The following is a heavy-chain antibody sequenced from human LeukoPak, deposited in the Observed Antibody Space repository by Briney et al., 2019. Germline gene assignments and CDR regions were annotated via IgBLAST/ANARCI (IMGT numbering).Heavy chain of an antibody. CDR1: GGSVRRGNYY. CDR3: AKGGSI. Sequence: PSETLSLTCTVSGGSVRRGNYYWTWIRQPAGSGLEWIGRIYTSGTTDYNPSLRTRVTMSVDTSRNQISLNLSSVTAADTAVYYCAKGGSIWGQGTMVTVSS. D-gene: IGHD1-26*01. J-gene: IGHJ3*02. CDR2: IYTSGTT. V-gene: IGHV4-61*02.